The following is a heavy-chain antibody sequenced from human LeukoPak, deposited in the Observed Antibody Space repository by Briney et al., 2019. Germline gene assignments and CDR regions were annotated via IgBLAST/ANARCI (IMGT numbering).Heavy chain of an antibody. CDR2: IIPIFGTA. J-gene: IGHJ4*02. D-gene: IGHD2-15*01. CDR3: ARGPPPQYCSGGSCYAAY. CDR1: GGTFSSYA. V-gene: IGHV1-69*05. Sequence: SVKVSCKASGGTFSSYAISWVRQAPGQGLEWMGRIIPIFGTANYAQKFQGRVTITTDESTSTAYMELSSLRSEDTAVYYCARGPPPQYCSGGSCYAAYWGQGTLVTVSS.